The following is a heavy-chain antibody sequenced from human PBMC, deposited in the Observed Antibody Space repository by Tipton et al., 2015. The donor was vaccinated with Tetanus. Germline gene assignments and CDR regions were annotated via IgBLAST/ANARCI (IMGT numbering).Heavy chain of an antibody. D-gene: IGHD3-10*01. CDR1: GYTFTSYG. Sequence: QLVQSGAEVKKPGASVKVSCKASGYTFTSYGISWVRQAPGQGLEWMGWISAYNGNTNYAQKLQGRVTMTTDTSTSTAYMELRSLRSDDTAVYYCARATYYYGSGHVYYSYGMDVWGQGTTVTVSS. J-gene: IGHJ6*02. V-gene: IGHV1-18*01. CDR3: ARATYYYGSGHVYYSYGMDV. CDR2: ISAYNGNT.